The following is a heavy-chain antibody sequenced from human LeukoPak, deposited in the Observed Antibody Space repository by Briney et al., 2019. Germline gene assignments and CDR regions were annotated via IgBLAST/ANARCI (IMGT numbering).Heavy chain of an antibody. J-gene: IGHJ6*02. D-gene: IGHD6-13*01. CDR3: AKDLFGIADLGYYYGMDV. Sequence: GGSLRLSCAASGFTFSSYAMSWVRQAPGKGLEWVAAISYDGSNKYYADSVKGRFTISRDNSKNTLYLQMNSLRAEDTAVYYCAKDLFGIADLGYYYGMDVWGQGTTVTVSS. V-gene: IGHV3-30*18. CDR2: ISYDGSNK. CDR1: GFTFSSYA.